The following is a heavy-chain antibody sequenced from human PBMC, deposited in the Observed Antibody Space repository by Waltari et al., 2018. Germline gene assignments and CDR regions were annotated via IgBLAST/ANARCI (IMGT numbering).Heavy chain of an antibody. Sequence: QVQLQQWGAGLLKPSETLSLTCAVYGGSFSGYYWRWIRQPPGKGLEWIGEINHSGSTNYNPSLKSRVTISVDTSKNQFSLKLSSVTAADTAVYYCARLPGDSGYPMYYFDYWGQGTLVTVSS. CDR2: INHSGST. V-gene: IGHV4-34*01. J-gene: IGHJ4*02. CDR1: GGSFSGYY. CDR3: ARLPGDSGYPMYYFDY. D-gene: IGHD5-12*01.